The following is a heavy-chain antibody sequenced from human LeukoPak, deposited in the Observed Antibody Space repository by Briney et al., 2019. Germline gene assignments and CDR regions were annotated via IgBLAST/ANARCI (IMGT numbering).Heavy chain of an antibody. Sequence: SSETLSLTCTVSGYSISSGYYWGWNRQPPGKGLEWIGSIYHSGRTFYNPSLKSRVTISPDKSKNQFSLTLTSVTAADTAVYFCARAPLSGTYYTDAFDIWGQGTMVTVSS. J-gene: IGHJ3*02. CDR3: ARAPLSGTYYTDAFDI. V-gene: IGHV4-38-2*02. D-gene: IGHD1-26*01. CDR1: GYSISSGYY. CDR2: IYHSGRT.